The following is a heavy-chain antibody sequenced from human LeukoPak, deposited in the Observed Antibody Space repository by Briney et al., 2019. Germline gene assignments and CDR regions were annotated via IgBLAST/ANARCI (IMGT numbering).Heavy chain of an antibody. CDR2: IYHSGST. Sequence: SETLSLTCAVSGYSISSGYYWGWIRQPPGKGLEWIGSIYHSGSTYYNPSLKSRVTISVDTSKNQFSLKLSSVTAADTAVYYCARHSRVFHDSSGHLGNWDQGTLVTVSS. D-gene: IGHD3-22*01. CDR3: ARHSRVFHDSSGHLGN. V-gene: IGHV4-38-2*01. CDR1: GYSISSGYY. J-gene: IGHJ4*02.